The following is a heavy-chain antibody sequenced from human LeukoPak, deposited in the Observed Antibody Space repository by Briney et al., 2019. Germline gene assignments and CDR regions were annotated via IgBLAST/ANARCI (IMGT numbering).Heavy chain of an antibody. D-gene: IGHD2-2*01. CDR2: ISSSGSTI. V-gene: IGHV3-11*01. J-gene: IGHJ3*02. CDR3: ARASNQYPDSYNAFDI. Sequence: PGGSLRLSCAASGFTFSDYYMSWIRQAPGKGLEWVSYISSSGSTIHYADSVKGRFTISRDNAKNSLYLQMNSLRAEDTAVYYCARASNQYPDSYNAFDIWGQGTMVTVSS. CDR1: GFTFSDYY.